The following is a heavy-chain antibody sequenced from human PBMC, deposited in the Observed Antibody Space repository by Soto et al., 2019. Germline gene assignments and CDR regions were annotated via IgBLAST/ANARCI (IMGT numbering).Heavy chain of an antibody. CDR3: ARLHCDSPNCVPLDP. CDR2: IYYSGTS. D-gene: IGHD2-2*01. Sequence: QLQLQESGPGLVKPSETLSLTCTVSGGSISDDTYYWGWIRQPPGKGLEWIGSIYYSGTSSYNPSLNSRVTMSVATSNKQLSLSLSSVTAADTAVYYCARLHCDSPNCVPLDPWGQGTLVFGSS. CDR1: GGSISDDTYY. J-gene: IGHJ5*02. V-gene: IGHV4-39*01.